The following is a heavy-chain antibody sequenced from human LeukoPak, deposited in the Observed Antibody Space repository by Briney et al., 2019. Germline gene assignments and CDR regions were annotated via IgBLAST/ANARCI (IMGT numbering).Heavy chain of an antibody. CDR1: GGSINSGSYF. D-gene: IGHD2-21*01. J-gene: IGHJ5*01. V-gene: IGHV4-61*02. CDR3: ARAYYWVDS. Sequence: SETLSLTCTVSGGSINSGSYFWTWIRQPAGQPAAKGLEWIGRIYTTGRTSYNPSIGSRVTISADMSKNQFSLHLTAATAADTAVYFCARAYYWVDSWGQGTLVTVSS. CDR2: IYTTGRT.